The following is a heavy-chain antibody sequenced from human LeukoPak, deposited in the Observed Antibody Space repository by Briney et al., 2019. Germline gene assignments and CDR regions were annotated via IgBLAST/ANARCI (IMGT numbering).Heavy chain of an antibody. V-gene: IGHV3-30*18. CDR2: ISYDESNK. Sequence: GGSLRLSCAASGFTFSSYGMHWVRQAPGKGLEWVAVISYDESNKYFADSVKGRFTISRDNPKNTLYLQMNSLRPEDTAVYYCAKSTTVTTQQEGYFDYWGQGTLVTVSS. J-gene: IGHJ4*02. D-gene: IGHD4-11*01. CDR1: GFTFSSYG. CDR3: AKSTTVTTQQEGYFDY.